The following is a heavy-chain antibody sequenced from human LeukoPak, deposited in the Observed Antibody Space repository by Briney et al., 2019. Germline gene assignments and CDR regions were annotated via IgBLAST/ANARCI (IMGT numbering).Heavy chain of an antibody. D-gene: IGHD2-21*02. CDR2: IYYSGST. CDR1: GGSISSSSYY. V-gene: IGHV4-39*01. Sequence: SETLSLTCTVSGGSISSSSYYWGWIRQPPGKGLEWIGSIYYSGSTYYNSSLKSRVTISVDTSKNQFSLKLSSVTAADTAVYYCATPYCGGDCYIDYWGQGTLVTVSS. CDR3: ATPYCGGDCYIDY. J-gene: IGHJ4*02.